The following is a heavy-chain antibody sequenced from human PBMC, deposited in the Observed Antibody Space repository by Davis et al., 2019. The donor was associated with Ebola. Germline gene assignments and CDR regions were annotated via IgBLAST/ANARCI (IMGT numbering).Heavy chain of an antibody. J-gene: IGHJ4*02. CDR1: GYTFTGYY. CDR2: VNPHNGNT. Sequence: ASVKVSCKASGYTFTGYYMHWVRQAPGQGLEWMGWVNPHNGNTNYAQNVQGRVAMTTDTSTNTAYMEVGSLRSDDTAVYYCARAQFPTTSDHWGQGTLVTVSS. CDR3: ARAQFPTTSDH. D-gene: IGHD1-1*01. V-gene: IGHV1-18*04.